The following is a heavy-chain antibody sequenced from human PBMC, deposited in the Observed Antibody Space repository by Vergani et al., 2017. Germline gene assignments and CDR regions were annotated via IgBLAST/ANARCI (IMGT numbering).Heavy chain of an antibody. D-gene: IGHD1-26*01. CDR3: AKVRVSYAQMGAFDI. V-gene: IGHV3-30*18. CDR2: ISYDGSNK. Sequence: QVQLVESGGGVVQPGRSLRLSCAASGFTFSSYGMHWVRQAPGKGLEWVAVISYDGSNKYYADSVKGRFTISRDNSKNTLYLQMNSLRAEDTAVYYCAKVRVSYAQMGAFDIWGQGTMVTVSS. CDR1: GFTFSSYG. J-gene: IGHJ3*02.